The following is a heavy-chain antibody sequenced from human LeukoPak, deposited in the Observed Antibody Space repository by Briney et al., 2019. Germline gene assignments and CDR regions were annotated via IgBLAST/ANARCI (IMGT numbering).Heavy chain of an antibody. CDR3: ASRYCTISACFLASYKCMDV. V-gene: IGHV3-7*01. D-gene: IGHD2-8*01. Sequence: GGSLRLSCAASGLKVSNYWLTWVRQAPGKGLEGVANIKQDGSEQYYVDAVKDRFTITSDHAKKSLYLQGNKLGAGGTAVYYCASRYCTISACFLASYKCMDVWGNGTTVTVSS. CDR1: GLKVSNYW. CDR2: IKQDGSEQ. J-gene: IGHJ6*03.